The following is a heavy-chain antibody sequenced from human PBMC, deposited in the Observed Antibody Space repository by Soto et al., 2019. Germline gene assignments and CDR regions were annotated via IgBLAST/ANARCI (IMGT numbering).Heavy chain of an antibody. Sequence: PSETLSLTCTVYGGSISSSSYSWGWIRQPPGKGMEWIGSIYYSGSTYYNPSLKSRVTISVDTSKNQFSLKLSSVTAADTAVYYCVSNPGYSYGHFYLSYWGQGTLVTGSS. J-gene: IGHJ4*02. V-gene: IGHV4-39*01. D-gene: IGHD5-18*01. CDR3: VSNPGYSYGHFYLSY. CDR1: GGSISSSSYS. CDR2: IYYSGST.